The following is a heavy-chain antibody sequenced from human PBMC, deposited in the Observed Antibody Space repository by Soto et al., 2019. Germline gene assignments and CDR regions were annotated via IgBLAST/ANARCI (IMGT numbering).Heavy chain of an antibody. Sequence: QVQLQESGPGLVKPSETLSLTCIVSGGSISSFYWSWIRQPPGKGLDWVGGIYYNGSATYNPSLKSRVTMSVDMSKNHLFLTLNSVTAADTAVYYCARSFYPWGQGTLVTVSS. CDR3: ARSFYP. CDR1: GGSISSFY. V-gene: IGHV4-59*01. CDR2: IYYNGSA. J-gene: IGHJ5*02.